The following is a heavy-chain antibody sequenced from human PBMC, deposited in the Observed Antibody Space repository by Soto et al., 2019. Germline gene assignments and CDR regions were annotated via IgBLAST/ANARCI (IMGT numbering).Heavy chain of an antibody. D-gene: IGHD2-2*01. CDR1: GFTFSNYG. CDR2: MSHDGNNK. J-gene: IGHJ4*02. V-gene: IGHV3-30*18. CDR3: AKDVYSGSTGCLRKMVHY. Sequence: QVQLVESGGGVVQPGRSLRLSCAASGFTFSNYGMHWVRQAPGKGPEWVTIMSHDGNNKFYADSVKGRFTISRDNSKSTLYLQMDSPRAEDTAVYYCAKDVYSGSTGCLRKMVHYWGQGTVVTVSS.